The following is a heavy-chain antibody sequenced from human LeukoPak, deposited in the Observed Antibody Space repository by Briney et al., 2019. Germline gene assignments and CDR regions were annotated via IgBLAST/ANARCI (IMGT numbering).Heavy chain of an antibody. CDR1: GGSVSTGTYY. CDR2: IYYSGST. Sequence: SETLSLTCTVSGGSVSTGTYYWSWIRQPPGKGLEWIAYIYYSGSTNYNPSLMSRVTISVDTSKNQFSLKLRSVTAADTAVYYCARDLWELQSAFDLWGQGTMVTVSS. CDR3: ARDLWELQSAFDL. J-gene: IGHJ3*01. D-gene: IGHD1-26*01. V-gene: IGHV4-61*01.